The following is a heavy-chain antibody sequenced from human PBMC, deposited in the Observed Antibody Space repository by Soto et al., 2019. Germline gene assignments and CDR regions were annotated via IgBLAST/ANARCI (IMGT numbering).Heavy chain of an antibody. CDR1: GGTFSSYA. Sequence: SVKVSCKASGGTFSSYAISWVRQAPGQGLEWMGGIIPIFGTANYAQKFQGRVTITADESTSTAYMELSSLRSEDTAVYYCARDGVFGVVSPYYYYGMDVWGQGTTVTVSS. CDR3: ARDGVFGVVSPYYYYGMDV. CDR2: IIPIFGTA. D-gene: IGHD3-3*01. J-gene: IGHJ6*02. V-gene: IGHV1-69*13.